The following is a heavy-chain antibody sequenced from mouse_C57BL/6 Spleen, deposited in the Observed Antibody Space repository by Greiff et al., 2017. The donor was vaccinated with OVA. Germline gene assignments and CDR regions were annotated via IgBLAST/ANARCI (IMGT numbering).Heavy chain of an antibody. CDR2: INYDGSST. J-gene: IGHJ4*01. CDR3: ARDEGYDGHYAMDY. V-gene: IGHV5-16*01. CDR1: GFTFSDYY. D-gene: IGHD2-3*01. Sequence: DVMLVESEGGLVQPGSSMKLSCTASGFTFSDYYMAWVRQVPEKGLEWVANINYDGSSTYYLDSLKSRFIISRDNAKNILYLQMSSLKSEDTATYYCARDEGYDGHYAMDYWGQGTSVTVSS.